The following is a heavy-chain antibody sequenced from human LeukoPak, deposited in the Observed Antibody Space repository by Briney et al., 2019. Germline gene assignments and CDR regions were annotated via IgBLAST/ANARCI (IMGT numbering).Heavy chain of an antibody. D-gene: IGHD6-13*01. CDR3: ARLSHIAAAGAYSYYSLDV. J-gene: IGHJ6*02. CDR1: RGSINNYG. Sequence: SETLSVTCTVSRGSINNYGWTWIRQPPGRGLEWIGDLYNSGSTSYNPSLNSRLTISADTSNKQFFLRLRSVTAADTAVYYCARLSHIAAAGAYSYYSLDVWGQGTTVTVSS. CDR2: LYNSGST. V-gene: IGHV4-59*13.